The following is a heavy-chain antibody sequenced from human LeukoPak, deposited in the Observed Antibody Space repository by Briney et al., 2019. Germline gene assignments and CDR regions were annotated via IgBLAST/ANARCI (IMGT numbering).Heavy chain of an antibody. CDR3: ARLVVPEAFDFDS. CDR1: SRSITTYY. D-gene: IGHD2-2*01. Sequence: PSETLPLTCSVSSRSITTYYWNWIRQAPGKEPEWIGYIHHSGNANYNPPLKSRVTLSIDTSKDKFCLRLTAVTAADTAVYYCARLVVPEAFDFDSWGQGTLVTVSS. J-gene: IGHJ4*02. CDR2: IHHSGNA. V-gene: IGHV4-59*08.